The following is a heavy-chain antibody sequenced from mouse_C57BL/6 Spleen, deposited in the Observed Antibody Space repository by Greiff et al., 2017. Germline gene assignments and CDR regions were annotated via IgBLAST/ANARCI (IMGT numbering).Heavy chain of an antibody. Sequence: EVKLQQSGAELVKPGASVKLSCTASGFNIKDYYMHWVKQRTEQGLEWIGRIDPEDGETKYAPKFQGKATITADTSSNTAYLQLSSLTSEYTAVYYCASYSNSPYYAMDYWGQGTSVTVSS. CDR2: IDPEDGET. V-gene: IGHV14-2*01. D-gene: IGHD2-5*01. J-gene: IGHJ4*01. CDR1: GFNIKDYY. CDR3: ASYSNSPYYAMDY.